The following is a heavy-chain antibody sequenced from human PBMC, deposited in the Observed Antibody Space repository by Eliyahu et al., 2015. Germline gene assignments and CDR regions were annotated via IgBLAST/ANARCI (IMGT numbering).Heavy chain of an antibody. CDR1: GXSFXGYY. J-gene: IGHJ6*03. CDR3: ASGEYSSSSYYYYYMDV. V-gene: IGHV4-34*01. CDR2: INHSGRT. D-gene: IGHD6-6*01. Sequence: QVQLQQWGAGLLKPSETLSLTCAVXGXSFXGYYWSWIRQPPGKGLEWIGEINHSGRTNYHPSLKSRVTISVDTSKNQFSLKLSSVTAADTAVYYCASGEYSSSSYYYYYMDVWGKGTTVTVSS.